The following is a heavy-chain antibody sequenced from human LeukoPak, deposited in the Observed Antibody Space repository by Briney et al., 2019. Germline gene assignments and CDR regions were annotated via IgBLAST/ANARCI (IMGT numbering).Heavy chain of an antibody. Sequence: PSETLSLTCTVSGGSISSGSYYWSWIREPPGKGLEWIGYIYYTGNTNYNPSLKSRVTISVDTSTNQFSLKLSSVTAADTAVYYCARDQGRYGDLYNWFDPWGQGTLVTVSS. CDR3: ARDQGRYGDLYNWFDP. CDR2: IYYTGNT. D-gene: IGHD4-17*01. V-gene: IGHV4-61*01. J-gene: IGHJ5*02. CDR1: GGSISSGSYY.